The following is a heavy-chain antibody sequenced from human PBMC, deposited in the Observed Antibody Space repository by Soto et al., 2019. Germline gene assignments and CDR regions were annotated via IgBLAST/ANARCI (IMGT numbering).Heavy chain of an antibody. CDR1: GGTFSSYA. D-gene: IGHD2-2*01. V-gene: IGHV1-69*13. CDR3: ARGAIVVVPAASRTYSSSSYYFYGMDV. Sequence: GASVKVSCKASGGTFSSYAMSWVRQAPGQGLEWMGGIIPIFGTANYAQKFQGRVTITADESTSTAYMELSSLRSEDTAVYYCARGAIVVVPAASRTYSSSSYYFYGMDVWGQGTPVTVSS. J-gene: IGHJ6*02. CDR2: IIPIFGTA.